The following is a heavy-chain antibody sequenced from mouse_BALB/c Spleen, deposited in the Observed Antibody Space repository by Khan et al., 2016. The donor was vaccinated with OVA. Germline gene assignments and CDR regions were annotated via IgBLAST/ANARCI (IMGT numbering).Heavy chain of an antibody. V-gene: IGHV1S137*01. CDR3: TRGAGGSRFAY. J-gene: IGHJ3*01. CDR2: ISTYYGDV. Sequence: QVQLKESGAELVRPGVSVKISCKGSGYTFTDFTIHWVKQSHALSLEWIGVISTYYGDVTYNQKFKGKATMTVDKSSSTTYMELARLTSEDSAICYWTRGAGGSRFAYGGQGTLVTVSA. CDR1: GYTFTDFT.